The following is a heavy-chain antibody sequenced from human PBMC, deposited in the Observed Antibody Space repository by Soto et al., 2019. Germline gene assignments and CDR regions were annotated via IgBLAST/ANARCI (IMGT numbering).Heavy chain of an antibody. Sequence: QVQLVESGGGVVQPGRSLRLSCAASEFTFSSYGIHWVRQAPGNGLEWVAAIWDDGGNKYYTDSVKGRFTISRDNSKNTVYLQLNNLRAEDTAVYYCARVYGLGTAGLGFDYWGQGTLVIVSS. CDR2: IWDDGGNK. D-gene: IGHD3-10*01. J-gene: IGHJ4*02. CDR3: ARVYGLGTAGLGFDY. CDR1: EFTFSSYG. V-gene: IGHV3-33*01.